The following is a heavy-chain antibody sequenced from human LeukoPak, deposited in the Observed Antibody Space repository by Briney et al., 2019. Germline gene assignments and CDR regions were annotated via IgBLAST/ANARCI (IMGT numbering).Heavy chain of an antibody. CDR1: DFTFSNYA. J-gene: IGHJ4*02. Sequence: GGSLRLSCAASDFTFSNYAMSWVRQAPGKGLEWVSAISGSGGSTYYADSVKGRFTISRDNSKNTLYLQMNSLRAEDTAVYYCAKDPRITISGAATSFDYWGQGTLVTVSS. CDR3: AKDPRITISGAATSFDY. V-gene: IGHV3-23*01. CDR2: ISGSGGST. D-gene: IGHD3-3*01.